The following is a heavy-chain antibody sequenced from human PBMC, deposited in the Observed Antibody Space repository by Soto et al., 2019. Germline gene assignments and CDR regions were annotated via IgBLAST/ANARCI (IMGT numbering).Heavy chain of an antibody. D-gene: IGHD3-3*01. V-gene: IGHV4-34*01. CDR3: ARIPIDFWSGYYRVDYFDY. J-gene: IGHJ4*02. CDR2: INHSGST. CDR1: GGSFSGYY. Sequence: SETLSLTCAVYGGSFSGYYWSWIRQPPGKGLEWIGEINHSGSTDYNPSLKSRVTISVDTSKNQFSLKLSSMTAADTAVYYCARIPIDFWSGYYRVDYFDYWGQGTLVTVSS.